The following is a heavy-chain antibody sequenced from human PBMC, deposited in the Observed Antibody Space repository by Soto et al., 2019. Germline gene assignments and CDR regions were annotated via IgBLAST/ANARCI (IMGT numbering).Heavy chain of an antibody. CDR1: GFSLSTRGMG. J-gene: IGHJ4*02. Sequence: QITLKESGPTLVKPTQTLTLTCTFSGFSLSTRGMGVGWIRQPPGKALEWLALLYWDDDKHYSPSLKSRLTITTETSKNQVVLTMTNTDPVDTATYYCAHRRSNGDFDYWGQGTLVTVSS. CDR3: AHRRSNGDFDY. CDR2: LYWDDDK. D-gene: IGHD2-8*01. V-gene: IGHV2-5*02.